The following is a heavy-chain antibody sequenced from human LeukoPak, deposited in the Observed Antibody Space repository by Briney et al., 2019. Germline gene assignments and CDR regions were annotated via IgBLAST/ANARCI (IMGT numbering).Heavy chain of an antibody. D-gene: IGHD3-16*02. CDR3: AKDGGRYRFDF. Sequence: GGSLRLSCTAPGFPFNAYNIHWIRQSPGRGLEWVSFIRNDETEIHYADFAKGRFTISRDRSKNSVYLQMNSLRPGDTALYHRAKDGGRYRFDFWGQGTMVTVSS. CDR2: IRNDETEI. J-gene: IGHJ4*02. V-gene: IGHV3-30*02. CDR1: GFPFNAYN.